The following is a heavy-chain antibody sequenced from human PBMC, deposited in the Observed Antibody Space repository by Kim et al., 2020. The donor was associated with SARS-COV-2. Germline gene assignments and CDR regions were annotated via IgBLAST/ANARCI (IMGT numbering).Heavy chain of an antibody. J-gene: IGHJ3*02. CDR2: ISYDGNNE. Sequence: GGSLRLSCAASGFTFSNSVMHWVRQAPGKGLEWVAVISYDGNNEYYADSVRGRFTISRDDSINTLYLQMNSLTVEDTAVYYCANDGKGRQLVFSVFDIWGQGTMVTVSS. CDR1: GFTFSNSV. CDR3: ANDGKGRQLVFSVFDI. D-gene: IGHD6-13*01. V-gene: IGHV3-30*18.